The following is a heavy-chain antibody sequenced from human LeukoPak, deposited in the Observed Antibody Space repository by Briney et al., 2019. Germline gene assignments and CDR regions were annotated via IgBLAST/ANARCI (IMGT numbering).Heavy chain of an antibody. D-gene: IGHD4-17*01. V-gene: IGHV3-74*01. Sequence: GGSLRLSCAASGFTFSSYWMHWVRQAPGKGLVWVSRINSDGSSTSYADSVKGRFTISRDNAKNTLYLQMNSPRAEDTAVYYCASPVTTYYYYGMDVWGQGTTVTVSS. CDR2: INSDGSST. CDR3: ASPVTTYYYYGMDV. CDR1: GFTFSSYW. J-gene: IGHJ6*02.